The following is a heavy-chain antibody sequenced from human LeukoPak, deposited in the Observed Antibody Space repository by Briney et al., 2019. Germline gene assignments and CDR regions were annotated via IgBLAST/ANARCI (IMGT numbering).Heavy chain of an antibody. D-gene: IGHD3-9*01. CDR3: ARDLRYFDGVDY. J-gene: IGHJ4*02. V-gene: IGHV3-21*04. Sequence: GGSLRLSCTASGFTFSSYSMNWVRQAPGKGLEWVSAISGSGGSTYYADSVKGRFTISRDNAKNSLYLQMNSLRAEDTALYYCARDLRYFDGVDYWGQGTLVTVSS. CDR1: GFTFSSYS. CDR2: ISGSGGST.